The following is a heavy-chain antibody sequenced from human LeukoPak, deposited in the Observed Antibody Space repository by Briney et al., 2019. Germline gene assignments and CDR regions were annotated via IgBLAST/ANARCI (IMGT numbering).Heavy chain of an antibody. V-gene: IGHV4-39*01. D-gene: IGHD2-2*01. CDR3: AGHLIGEVVPAALGY. Sequence: PSETLSLTCTVSGGSISNFWGWIRQPPGKGLEWIGSIHYTGNTYYNASLKSRVTMSVDTSKNQFSLKLSSMTAADTAVYYCAGHLIGEVVPAALGYWGQGTLVTVSS. CDR2: IHYTGNT. J-gene: IGHJ4*02. CDR1: GGSISNF.